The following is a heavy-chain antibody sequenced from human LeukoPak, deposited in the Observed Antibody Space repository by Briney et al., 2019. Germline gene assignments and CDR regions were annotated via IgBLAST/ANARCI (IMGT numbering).Heavy chain of an antibody. CDR1: VFTFSSYA. D-gene: IGHD3-9*01. CDR3: AREEYYDILTGYFGLFDY. V-gene: IGHV3-30*04. CDR2: ISYDGSNK. Sequence: GGSLRLSCAASVFTFSSYAMHWVRQAPGKGLEWVAVISYDGSNKYYADSVKGRFTISRDNSKNTLYLQMNSLRAEDTAVYYCAREEYYDILTGYFGLFDYWGQGTLVTVSS. J-gene: IGHJ4*02.